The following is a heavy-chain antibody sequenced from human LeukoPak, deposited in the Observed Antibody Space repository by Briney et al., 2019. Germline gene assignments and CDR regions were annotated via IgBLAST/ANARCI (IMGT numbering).Heavy chain of an antibody. CDR1: GGSFSGYY. D-gene: IGHD6-19*01. CDR3: ATTYSSGWYRGDY. V-gene: IGHV4-34*01. Sequence: SETLSLTCAVYGGSFSGYYWSWIRQPAGKGLEWNGEINHSGSTNYNPSLKSRVSISVDTSKNQFSLKLSSVTAADTAVYYCATTYSSGWYRGDYWGQGTLVTVSS. J-gene: IGHJ4*02. CDR2: INHSGST.